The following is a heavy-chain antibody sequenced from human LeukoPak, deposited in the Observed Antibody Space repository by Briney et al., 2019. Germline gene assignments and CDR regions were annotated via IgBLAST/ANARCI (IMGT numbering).Heavy chain of an antibody. V-gene: IGHV1-18*01. CDR3: ARDSPIIAAAGDFDY. Sequence: GASVKVSCKASGYTFTSYGISWVRQAPGQGLGWMGWISAYNDNTNYAQKLQGRVTMTTDASTSTAYMELMSLRSDDTAVYYCARDSPIIAAAGDFDYWGQGTLVTVSS. J-gene: IGHJ4*02. D-gene: IGHD6-13*01. CDR2: ISAYNDNT. CDR1: GYTFTSYG.